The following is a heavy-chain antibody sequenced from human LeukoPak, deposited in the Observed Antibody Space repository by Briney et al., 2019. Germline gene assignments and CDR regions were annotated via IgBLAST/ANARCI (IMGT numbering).Heavy chain of an antibody. D-gene: IGHD3-22*01. CDR1: GGSISSYY. J-gene: IGHJ4*02. Sequence: KPSETLSLTCTASGGSISSYYWSWIRQPPGKGLEWIGYIYYSGSTNYNPSLKSRVTISVDTSKNQFSLKLSSVTAADTAVYYCARDSGYYYDSSGPMFDYWGQGTLVTVSS. CDR2: IYYSGST. V-gene: IGHV4-59*01. CDR3: ARDSGYYYDSSGPMFDY.